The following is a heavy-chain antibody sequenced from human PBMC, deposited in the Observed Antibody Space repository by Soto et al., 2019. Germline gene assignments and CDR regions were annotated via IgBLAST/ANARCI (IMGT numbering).Heavy chain of an antibody. V-gene: IGHV4-31*03. CDR1: AGSISTINYY. Sequence: QVQLQESGPGLVRPSQTLSLTCTVSAGSISTINYYWSCIRQHPEKGLEGVGYISYSGSTFYHSSLKSRVTSSLDTSKKQFSLTLTSVTAADTAVYYCARSAQWDGFDPWGQGTMVTVSS. D-gene: IGHD2-8*01. CDR2: ISYSGST. J-gene: IGHJ3*01. CDR3: ARSAQWDGFDP.